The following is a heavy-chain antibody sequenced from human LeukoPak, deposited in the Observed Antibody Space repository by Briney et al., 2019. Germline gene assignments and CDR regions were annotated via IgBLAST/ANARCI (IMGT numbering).Heavy chain of an antibody. V-gene: IGHV3-21*01. D-gene: IGHD1-26*01. CDR2: ISSSSSYI. CDR3: AKDDSGSYYYFDY. Sequence: GGSLRLSCAASGFTFSSYSMNWVRQAPGKGLEWVSSISSSSSYIYYADSVKGRFTISRDNSKNTLYLQMNSLRAEDTAVYYCAKDDSGSYYYFDYWGQGTLVTVSS. CDR1: GFTFSSYS. J-gene: IGHJ4*02.